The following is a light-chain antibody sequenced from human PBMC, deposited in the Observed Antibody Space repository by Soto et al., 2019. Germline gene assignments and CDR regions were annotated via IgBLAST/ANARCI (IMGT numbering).Light chain of an antibody. CDR1: QGISND. J-gene: IGKJ4*01. V-gene: IGKV1-17*01. CDR3: RQHNSFPLT. CDR2: AAS. Sequence: DIQMTQPPSSLSASIGDRVTITCRASQGISNDTGWYQQNTGKAPNRLIYAASILHSGVPSRFSGSGSGREFTLTSSRLQPVYFATYYCRQHNSFPLTFGGGPKVDIK.